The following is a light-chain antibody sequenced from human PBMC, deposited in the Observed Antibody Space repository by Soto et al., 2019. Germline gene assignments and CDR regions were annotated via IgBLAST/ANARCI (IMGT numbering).Light chain of an antibody. Sequence: EMVITESPATLSVCPGERVTLSCRASQRVTNDFAWYQQKPGQPPRLLIYGASTRATGIPARFSGSGSGTEFTLTISSLQSEDFAVYYCQHYNNWPLTFGGGTKVDIK. CDR1: QRVTND. V-gene: IGKV3-15*01. CDR2: GAS. CDR3: QHYNNWPLT. J-gene: IGKJ4*01.